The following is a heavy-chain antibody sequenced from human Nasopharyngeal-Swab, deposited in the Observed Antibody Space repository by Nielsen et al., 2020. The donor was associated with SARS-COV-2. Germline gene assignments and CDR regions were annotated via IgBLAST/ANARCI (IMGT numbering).Heavy chain of an antibody. V-gene: IGHV1-46*01. CDR3: ARGAYYGSGSYFHYYYGMDV. CDR2: INPSGGST. D-gene: IGHD3-10*01. J-gene: IGHJ6*02. Sequence: WGSPVPRLLLLWMGLINPSGGSTSYAQKFQGRVTMTRDTSTSTVYMELSSLRSEDTAVYYCARGAYYGSGSYFHYYYGMDVWGQGTTVTVSS.